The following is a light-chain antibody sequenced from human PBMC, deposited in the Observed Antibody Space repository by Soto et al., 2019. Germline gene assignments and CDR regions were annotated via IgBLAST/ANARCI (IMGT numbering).Light chain of an antibody. CDR2: DVS. CDR1: SRDVGGYNY. V-gene: IGLV2-11*01. Sequence: QSALTQPRSVSGSPGQSVTISCTGTSRDVGGYNYVSGYQQHPGKAPTLTIYDVSKRPSGVPDRFSGSKSGNTASLTISGLQAEDEADYYCSSYAGSYTFHVFGTGTMLTAL. CDR3: SSYAGSYTFHV. J-gene: IGLJ1*01.